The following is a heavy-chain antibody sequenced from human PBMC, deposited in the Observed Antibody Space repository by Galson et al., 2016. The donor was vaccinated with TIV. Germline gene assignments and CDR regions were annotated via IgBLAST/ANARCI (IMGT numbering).Heavy chain of an antibody. CDR3: VKDTGEFSSPYYSYGMDV. D-gene: IGHD3-3*01. J-gene: IGHJ6*02. Sequence: SLRLSCAASGFIFDDYAMHWVRQAPGKGLEWVSGINWNSGTIAYADSVKGRFTISRDNAKNSLYLQMNSLRPEDTALYYCVKDTGEFSSPYYSYGMDVWGQGTTVTVSS. CDR2: INWNSGTI. CDR1: GFIFDDYA. V-gene: IGHV3-9*01.